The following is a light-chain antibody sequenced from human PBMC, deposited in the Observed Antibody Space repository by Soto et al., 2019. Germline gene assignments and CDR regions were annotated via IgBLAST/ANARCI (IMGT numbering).Light chain of an antibody. J-gene: IGKJ3*01. CDR2: GAS. CDR1: QSFSSSY. CDR3: QHYGSALFT. V-gene: IGKV3-20*01. Sequence: EIVLTQSPGTLSLSPGERATLSCRASQSFSSSYLAWYQQKPGQAPRLLIHGASSRATRIPDRFSGSGSGTNFTRTISSLEPEDFAVYYCQHYGSALFTFGPGTRVDVK.